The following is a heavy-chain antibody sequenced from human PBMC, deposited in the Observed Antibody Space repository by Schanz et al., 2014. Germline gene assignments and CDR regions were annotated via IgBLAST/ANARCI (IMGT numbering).Heavy chain of an antibody. CDR3: ARGVRIDY. CDR2: INGNGGIT. V-gene: IGHV3-23*01. Sequence: VQLLESGGALVQPGGSLRLSCSASGFTFSTYAMSWVRQAPGKGLEWVSAINGNGGITYYADPVKGRFTISRDNSKNTLFLQMNSLRAEDTAVYYCARGVRIDYWGQGTLVAVSS. CDR1: GFTFSTYA. D-gene: IGHD3-3*01. J-gene: IGHJ4*02.